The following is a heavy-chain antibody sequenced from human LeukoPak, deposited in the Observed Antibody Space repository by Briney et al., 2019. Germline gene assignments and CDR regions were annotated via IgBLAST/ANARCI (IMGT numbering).Heavy chain of an antibody. J-gene: IGHJ1*01. Sequence: ASVKVSCKASGYTFTDYYMHWVRQAPGQGLEWMGWINPNSGGTNYAQKFQGRVTMTRDTSISTAYMELSRLRSDDTAVYYCARASGAADTGVGNFQHWGQGTLVTVSS. CDR2: INPNSGGT. D-gene: IGHD6-13*01. CDR1: GYTFTDYY. V-gene: IGHV1-2*02. CDR3: ARASGAADTGVGNFQH.